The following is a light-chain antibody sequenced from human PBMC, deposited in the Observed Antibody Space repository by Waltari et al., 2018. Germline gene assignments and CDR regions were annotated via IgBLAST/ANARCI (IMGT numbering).Light chain of an antibody. CDR1: QSISDTY. Sequence: TQSPGTLSLSPGERATLSGRASQSISDTYLGWYQQKPGKAPKLLIYAASSLQSGVPSRFSGSGSGTDFTLTISSLQPEDFVTYYCQQSYSTPRTFGQGTRLEIK. CDR2: AAS. V-gene: IGKV1-39*01. J-gene: IGKJ2*01. CDR3: QQSYSTPRT.